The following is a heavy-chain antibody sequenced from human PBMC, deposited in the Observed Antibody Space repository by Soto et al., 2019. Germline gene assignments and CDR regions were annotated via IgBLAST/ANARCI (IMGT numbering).Heavy chain of an antibody. CDR2: ISAYNGNT. CDR3: ARTESVIDAFDI. V-gene: IGHV1-18*01. Sequence: ASVKVSCKASGYTFTSYGISWVRQAPGQGLEWMGWISAYNGNTNYAQKLQGRVTMTTDTSTGTAYMELRSLRSDDTAVYYCARTESVIDAFDIWGQGTMVTVSS. J-gene: IGHJ3*02. CDR1: GYTFTSYG.